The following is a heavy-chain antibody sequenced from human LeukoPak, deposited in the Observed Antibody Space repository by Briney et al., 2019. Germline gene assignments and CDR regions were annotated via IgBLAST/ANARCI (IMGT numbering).Heavy chain of an antibody. CDR1: GFTFSSYA. CDR2: ISGSGGST. CDR3: VRLGSGWFFDY. Sequence: GGSLRLSCAASGFTFSSYAMSWVRQAPGKGLEWVSAISGSGGSTYYADSVKGRFTISRDNSKNTLYLQMNSLRAEDTAVYYCVRLGSGWFFDYWGQGTLVTVSS. V-gene: IGHV3-23*01. J-gene: IGHJ4*02. D-gene: IGHD6-19*01.